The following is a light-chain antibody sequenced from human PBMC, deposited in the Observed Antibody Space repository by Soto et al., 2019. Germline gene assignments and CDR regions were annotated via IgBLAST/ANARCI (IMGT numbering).Light chain of an antibody. CDR1: QSINNY. V-gene: IGKV1-39*01. CDR2: SAS. CDR3: QQSLTMPLT. J-gene: IGKJ5*01. Sequence: DIQMTQSPASLSVSVGDRVTITSRDRQSINNYLNWYQQKPSQAPKLLIRSASTLQRGVPSRFSGSGSRTDFTLTITTLQPDDLATYYCQQSLTMPLTLGNGTRL.